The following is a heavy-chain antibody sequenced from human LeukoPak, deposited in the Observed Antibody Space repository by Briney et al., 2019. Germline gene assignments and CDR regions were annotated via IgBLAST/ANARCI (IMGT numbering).Heavy chain of an antibody. CDR2: IIPNLGIA. D-gene: IGHD5-12*01. CDR1: GGTFSSYA. V-gene: IGHV1-69*04. J-gene: IGHJ6*02. CDR3: ASGGYSGYDLMGPDYYYYYGMDV. Sequence: RASVKVSCKASGGTFSSYAISWVRQAPGQGLEWMGRIIPNLGIANYAQKFQGRVTITADKSTSTAYMELSSLRSEDTAVYYCASGGYSGYDLMGPDYYYYYGMDVWGQGTTVTVSS.